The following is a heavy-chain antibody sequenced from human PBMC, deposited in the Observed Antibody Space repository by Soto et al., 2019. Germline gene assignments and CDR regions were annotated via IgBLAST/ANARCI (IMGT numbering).Heavy chain of an antibody. J-gene: IGHJ4*02. V-gene: IGHV3-48*03. CDR2: ISSSGSTI. CDR1: IFTFSSYE. CDR3: ARSSGGSTSWYFDS. D-gene: IGHD2-2*01. Sequence: PVGSLRLSCAASIFTFSSYEMNCVRHSPGKWLEWISYISSSGSTIYYAGYMKGRFTISRDNAQNSLYLQMNSLRAEDTAVYYCARSSGGSTSWYFDSWGPGTLGTVSS.